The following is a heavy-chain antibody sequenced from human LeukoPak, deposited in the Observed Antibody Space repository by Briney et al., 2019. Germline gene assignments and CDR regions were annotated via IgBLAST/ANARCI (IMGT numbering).Heavy chain of an antibody. CDR2: INPTSGGT. CDR3: AREPYGSGISMDV. Sequence: ASVKVSCKASGYTFTGYYMHWVRQAPGQGLGWMGWINPTSGGTNYAKKFQGRVTMTRDTAISTAYMELSRLRSDDTAVYYCAREPYGSGISMDVWGQGTTVTVSS. V-gene: IGHV1-2*02. J-gene: IGHJ6*02. CDR1: GYTFTGYY. D-gene: IGHD3-10*01.